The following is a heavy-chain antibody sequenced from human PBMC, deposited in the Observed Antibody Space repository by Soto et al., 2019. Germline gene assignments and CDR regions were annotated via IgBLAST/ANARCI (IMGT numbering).Heavy chain of an antibody. CDR3: AKDKGYDSSGYQSAFDY. CDR2: ISWNSGSI. CDR1: GFTFDDYA. V-gene: IGHV3-9*01. J-gene: IGHJ4*02. D-gene: IGHD3-22*01. Sequence: GGSLRLSCAASGFTFDDYAMHWVRQAPGKGLEWVSGISWNSGSIGYADSVKGRFTISRDNAKNSLYLQMNSLRAEDTALYYCAKDKGYDSSGYQSAFDYWGQGTLVTVSS.